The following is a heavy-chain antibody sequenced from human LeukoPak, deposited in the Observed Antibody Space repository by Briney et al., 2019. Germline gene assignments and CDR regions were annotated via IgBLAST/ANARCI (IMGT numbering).Heavy chain of an antibody. Sequence: SGGSLRLSCAASGFTFTSYSMNWVRQAPGKGLEWVSAISSSGSYTYYADSVKGRFTISRGNAKNSLYLQMNSLRAEDTAVYYCARDWGWYYDSSSYYYYGMDVWGQGTTVTVSS. CDR2: ISSSGSYT. D-gene: IGHD3-22*01. CDR3: ARDWGWYYDSSSYYYYGMDV. CDR1: GFTFTSYS. J-gene: IGHJ6*02. V-gene: IGHV3-21*01.